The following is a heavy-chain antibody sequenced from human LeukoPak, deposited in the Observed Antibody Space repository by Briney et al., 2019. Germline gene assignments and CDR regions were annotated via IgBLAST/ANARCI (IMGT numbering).Heavy chain of an antibody. V-gene: IGHV1-8*01. CDR3: ARSLGTYWGKDFLNRFDP. CDR2: INPNSGNT. Sequence: ASVKVSFKASEYTFTNYDINWVRQATGQGLEWMGWINPNSGNTGYTQRFQGRVTMTRNTSLSTAYMELTSLKSEDTAVYYCARSLGTYWGKDFLNRFDPWGQGTLVTVSS. CDR1: EYTFTNYD. D-gene: IGHD3-16*01. J-gene: IGHJ5*02.